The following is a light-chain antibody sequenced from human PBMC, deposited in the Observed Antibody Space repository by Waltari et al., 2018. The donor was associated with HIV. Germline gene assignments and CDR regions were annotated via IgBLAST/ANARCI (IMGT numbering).Light chain of an antibody. CDR1: SSDVGGYNL. CDR2: EVS. J-gene: IGLJ2*01. Sequence: QSALTQPASVSGSPGQSITISCTGTSSDVGGYNLVSWYQQHPGKAPKLMIYEVSKRPSGVSSRFSGAKSVNTASLTISGLQAEDEADYYCCAYAGSTTYVIFGGGTKLTVL. CDR3: CAYAGSTTYVI. V-gene: IGLV2-23*02.